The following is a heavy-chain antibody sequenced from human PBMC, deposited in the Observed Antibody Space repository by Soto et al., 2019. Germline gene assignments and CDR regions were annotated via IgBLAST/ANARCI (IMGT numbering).Heavy chain of an antibody. CDR1: GGSISSSRCH. D-gene: IGHD2-8*02. CDR2: IKYTGMT. J-gene: IGHJ4*02. Sequence: SETLSLTCTVSGGSISSSRCHWGWIRQPPGKGLEWIASIKYTGMTYYNPSLKSRVTISVDTSKNQFSLKLTSVTAADTAVYYCARDKITGLFDYWGQGTLVTVSS. V-gene: IGHV4-39*07. CDR3: ARDKITGLFDY.